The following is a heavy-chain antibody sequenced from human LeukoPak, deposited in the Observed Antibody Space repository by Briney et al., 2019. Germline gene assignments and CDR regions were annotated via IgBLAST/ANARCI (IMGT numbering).Heavy chain of an antibody. CDR3: ARVYDSSGYYRGEPIDY. J-gene: IGHJ4*02. CDR2: IYYSGST. D-gene: IGHD3-22*01. V-gene: IGHV4-59*12. Sequence: PSETLSLTCTVSGGSISSYYWSWIRQPPGKGLEWIGYIYYSGSTNYNPSLKSRVTISVDTSKNQFSLKLSSVTAADTAVYYCARVYDSSGYYRGEPIDYWGQGTLVTVSS. CDR1: GGSISSYY.